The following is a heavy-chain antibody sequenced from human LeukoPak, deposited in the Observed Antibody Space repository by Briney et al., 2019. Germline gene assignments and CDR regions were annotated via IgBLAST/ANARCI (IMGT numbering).Heavy chain of an antibody. V-gene: IGHV1-2*02. Sequence: ALVKVSCKASGYTFTGYYMHWVRQAPGQGLEWMGWINPNSGGTNYAQKFQGRVTMTRDTSISTAYMELSRLRSDDTAVYYCARDMVRGVRLYGYWGQGTLVTVSS. CDR1: GYTFTGYY. CDR3: ARDMVRGVRLYGY. D-gene: IGHD3-10*01. J-gene: IGHJ4*02. CDR2: INPNSGGT.